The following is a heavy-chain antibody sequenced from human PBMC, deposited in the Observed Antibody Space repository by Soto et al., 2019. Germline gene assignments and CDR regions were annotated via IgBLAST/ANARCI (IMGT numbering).Heavy chain of an antibody. CDR1: GFKFINYA. CDR2: ISATGGGT. D-gene: IGHD3-16*01. CDR3: AKDRRAGGNSAFYFDF. J-gene: IGHJ4*02. V-gene: IGHV3-23*01. Sequence: GGSLRLSCASSGFKFINYAMRWVRQAPGKGLEWVSLISATGGGTYYADSVKGRFTISRDNSHNTLYLQVHSLTAEDTAVYYCAKDRRAGGNSAFYFDFWGQGAQVTVSS.